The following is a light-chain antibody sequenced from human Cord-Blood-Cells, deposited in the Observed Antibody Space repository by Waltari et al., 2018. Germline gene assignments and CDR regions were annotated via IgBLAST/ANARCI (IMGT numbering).Light chain of an antibody. Sequence: QSALTQPASVSGSPGQSITISCTGTSSDVGGYNYVSWYQQHPGKAPKLMIYEVSNRPSGVSNRFSGSKSGNTASLTSSGLQAEDEADYYCSSYTSSITLVFGGGTKLTVL. CDR3: SSYTSSITLV. J-gene: IGLJ3*02. V-gene: IGLV2-14*01. CDR2: EVS. CDR1: SSDVGGYNY.